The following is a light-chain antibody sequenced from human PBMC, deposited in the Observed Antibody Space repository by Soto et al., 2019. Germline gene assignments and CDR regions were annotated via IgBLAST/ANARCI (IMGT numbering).Light chain of an antibody. CDR2: ENT. V-gene: IGLV1-40*01. Sequence: QSVMTQPPSVSGSPGQRVTISCTGGSSNIGACYYVPWYQQLPGTAPKLLIYENTNRPSGVTDRFSGSKSGNSASLAITGLQADDEADYYSYSSDSSLSGVFGGGTKLTVL. J-gene: IGLJ3*02. CDR1: SSNIGACYY. CDR3: YSSDSSLSGV.